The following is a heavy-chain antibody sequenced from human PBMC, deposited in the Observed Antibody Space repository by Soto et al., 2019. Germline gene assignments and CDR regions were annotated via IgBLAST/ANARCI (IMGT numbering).Heavy chain of an antibody. CDR2: SNPNSGGT. V-gene: IGHV1-2*04. D-gene: IGHD3-10*01. CDR3: ARDHTPPYGSALRGMDV. Sequence: QVQLVQSGAEVKKPGASVKVSCKASGYTFTGYYIHWVRQAPGQGLEWMGWSNPNSGGTNYAQKFQGWVTMTRDTSISTAYMELTRPTSDDTATYYCARDHTPPYGSALRGMDVWGQGTTVTVSS. J-gene: IGHJ6*02. CDR1: GYTFTGYY.